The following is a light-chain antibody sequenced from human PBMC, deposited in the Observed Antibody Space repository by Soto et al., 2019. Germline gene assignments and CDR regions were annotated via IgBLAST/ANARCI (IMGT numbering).Light chain of an antibody. Sequence: EVVMTQSPATLSVSPGERATLSCRASQSVNANLAWYQQKPGQAPRLLIHGASNRATGIPARLSGSGFGTEFILTLSSLQAEDFAGYDCQQYNTWLWTFVQGTKVEI. J-gene: IGKJ1*01. CDR3: QQYNTWLWT. CDR1: QSVNAN. CDR2: GAS. V-gene: IGKV3-15*01.